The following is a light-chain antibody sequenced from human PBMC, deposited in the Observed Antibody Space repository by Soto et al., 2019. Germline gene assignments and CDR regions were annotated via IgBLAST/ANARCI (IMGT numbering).Light chain of an antibody. J-gene: IGKJ1*01. Sequence: EIVMTQSPATLSVSPGERATLSCRASQSVSSNLAWYQQKPGQAPRLLIYGASTRATGIPARFSGSGSGTEFPLTISSLQSADFAVYYCQQYNNWPRTFGQGTKLEIK. CDR1: QSVSSN. V-gene: IGKV3-15*01. CDR2: GAS. CDR3: QQYNNWPRT.